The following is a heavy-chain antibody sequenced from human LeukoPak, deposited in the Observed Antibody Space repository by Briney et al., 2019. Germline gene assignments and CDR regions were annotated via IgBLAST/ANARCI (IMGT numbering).Heavy chain of an antibody. CDR3: AREIANCINGVCPPAGNFDY. CDR1: GGSLSNSY. J-gene: IGHJ4*02. CDR2: IYSSGST. V-gene: IGHV4-4*07. D-gene: IGHD2-8*01. Sequence: PSETLSLTCTVSGGSLSNSYWSWIRQPAGKGLEWIGRIYSSGSTNYKPSLKSRVTISLDKSKNQFSLKLSSVTAADTAVYYCAREIANCINGVCPPAGNFDYWGQGTLVTVSS.